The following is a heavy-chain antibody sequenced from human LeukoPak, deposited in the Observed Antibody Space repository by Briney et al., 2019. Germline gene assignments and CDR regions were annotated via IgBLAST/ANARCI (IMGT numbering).Heavy chain of an antibody. CDR1: GFTFSSYG. J-gene: IGHJ4*02. CDR2: IYSGGST. V-gene: IGHV3-66*01. Sequence: GRSLRLSCAASGFTFSSYGMHWVRQAPGKGLEGVSVIYSGGSTYYADSVKGRFTISRDNSKNTLYLQMNSLRAEDTAVYYCARDSSGHYYDSSCYSYWGQGTLVTVSS. D-gene: IGHD3-22*01. CDR3: ARDSSGHYYDSSCYSY.